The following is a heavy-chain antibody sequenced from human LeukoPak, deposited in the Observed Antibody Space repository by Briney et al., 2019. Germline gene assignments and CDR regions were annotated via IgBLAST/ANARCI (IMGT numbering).Heavy chain of an antibody. Sequence: SETLSLTCAVSGGSISSGYWWSWVRQPPGKGLEWIGEIYHSGSTNYNPSLESRVTISVDKSKNYFSLKLSSMTAPDTAVYYCGRHVEQWLTAFDYWGQGTLVTVSS. V-gene: IGHV4-4*02. CDR3: GRHVEQWLTAFDY. CDR1: GGSISSGYW. D-gene: IGHD6-19*01. CDR2: IYHSGST. J-gene: IGHJ4*02.